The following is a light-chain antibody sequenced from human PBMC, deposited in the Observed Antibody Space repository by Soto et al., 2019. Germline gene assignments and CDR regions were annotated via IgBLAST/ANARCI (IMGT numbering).Light chain of an antibody. CDR2: GAS. CDR1: QTLSNNN. CDR3: QQYGTSSYT. Sequence: EIVLTQSPGTLSLSPGERATLSCRASQTLSNNNLAWFQQKPGHAPRLLIYGASNRATGIPDRFAGSGSGTDFTLTISRLEPEDFAVYYCQQYGTSSYTFGQGTKLEIK. J-gene: IGKJ2*01. V-gene: IGKV3-20*01.